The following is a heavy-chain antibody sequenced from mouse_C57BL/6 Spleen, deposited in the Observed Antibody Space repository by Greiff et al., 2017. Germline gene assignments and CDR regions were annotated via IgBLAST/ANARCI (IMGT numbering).Heavy chain of an antibody. J-gene: IGHJ2*01. CDR1: GFSLSTSGMG. V-gene: IGHV8-12*01. CDR3: SRREWGTCYFDY. CDR2: LYWDDDK. D-gene: IGHD3-3*01. Sequence: QVTLKVSGPGILQSSQTLSLTCSFSGFSLSTSGMGVSWIRQPSGQGLEWLAHLYWDDDKRYNPSLKSQLTISKDTSRNQLFLKITSLDTSNTATSYFSRREWGTCYFDYWGQGPTLTVSS.